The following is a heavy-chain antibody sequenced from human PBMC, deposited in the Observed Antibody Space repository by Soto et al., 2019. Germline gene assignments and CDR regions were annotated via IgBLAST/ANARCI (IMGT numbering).Heavy chain of an antibody. CDR2: IYYSGST. V-gene: IGHV4-39*01. Sequence: SETLSLTCTVSGGSISSSSYYWGWIRQPPGKGLEWIGSIYYSGSTYYNPSLKSRVTISVDTSKNQFSLKLSSVTAADTAVYYCAVPTPYYDFWSGSLQGNDAFDIWGQGTMVTVSS. CDR1: GGSISSSSYY. J-gene: IGHJ3*02. D-gene: IGHD3-3*01. CDR3: AVPTPYYDFWSGSLQGNDAFDI.